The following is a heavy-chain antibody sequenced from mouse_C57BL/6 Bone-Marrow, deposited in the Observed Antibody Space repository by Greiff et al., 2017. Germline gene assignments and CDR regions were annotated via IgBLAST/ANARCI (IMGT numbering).Heavy chain of an antibody. CDR3: ARGDYDVWFAY. D-gene: IGHD2-4*01. V-gene: IGHV1-64*01. Sequence: QVQLQQPGAELVKPGASVKLSCKASGYTFTSYWMHWVKQRPGQGLEWIGMIHPNSGSTNYNEKFKRKATLTVDKSSSTAYMQLSSLTSEDSAVYYCARGDYDVWFAYWGQGTLVTVSA. CDR1: GYTFTSYW. J-gene: IGHJ3*01. CDR2: IHPNSGST.